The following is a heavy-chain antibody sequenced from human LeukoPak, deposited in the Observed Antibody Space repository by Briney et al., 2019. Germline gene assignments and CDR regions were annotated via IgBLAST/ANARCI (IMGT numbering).Heavy chain of an antibody. J-gene: IGHJ4*02. V-gene: IGHV3-7*01. CDR3: VRDTGGSGSYPDY. D-gene: IGHD1-26*01. CDR1: AFTFSNYW. CDR2: IKQDGSER. Sequence: GGSLRLSRAASAFTFSNYWMTWVRQAPGKGLEWVANIKQDGSERYYVDSVRGRFTISRDNAKNSVYLQVNSLRVEDTAMYYCVRDTGGSGSYPDYWGQGVLVTVSS.